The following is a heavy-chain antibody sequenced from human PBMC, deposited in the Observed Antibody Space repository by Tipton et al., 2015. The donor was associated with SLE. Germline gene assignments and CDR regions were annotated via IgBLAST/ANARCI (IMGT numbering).Heavy chain of an antibody. CDR2: IYYSGST. CDR3: ARRGYDYVWGSYRGDAFDI. V-gene: IGHV4-59*08. D-gene: IGHD3-16*02. CDR1: GGSISSYY. Sequence: TLSLTCTVSGGSISSYYWSWIRQPPGKGLEWVGYIYYSGSTNYNPSLKSRVTISVDTSKNQFSLKLGSVTAADTAVYYCARRGYDYVWGSYRGDAFDIWGQGTMVTVSS. J-gene: IGHJ3*02.